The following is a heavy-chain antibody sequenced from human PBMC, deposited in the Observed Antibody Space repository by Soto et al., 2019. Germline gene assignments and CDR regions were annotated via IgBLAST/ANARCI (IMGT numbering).Heavy chain of an antibody. CDR2: IRSKANSYAT. CDR3: TRPSYYDSSGYPTLHFG. Sequence: GGSLRLSCAASGFTFSGSAMHWVRQASGKGLEWVGRIRSKANSYATAYAASVKGRFTISRDDSKNTAYLQMNSLKTEDTAVYYCTRPSYYDSSGYPTLHFGWGQGTLVTVSS. V-gene: IGHV3-73*01. CDR1: GFTFSGSA. D-gene: IGHD3-22*01. J-gene: IGHJ4*02.